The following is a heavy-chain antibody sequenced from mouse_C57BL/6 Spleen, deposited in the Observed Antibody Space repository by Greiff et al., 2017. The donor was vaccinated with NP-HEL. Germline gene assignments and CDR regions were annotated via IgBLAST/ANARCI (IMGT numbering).Heavy chain of an antibody. CDR2: INPNNGGT. D-gene: IGHD1-1*01. V-gene: IGHV1-18*01. Sequence: VQLVESGPELVKPGASVKIPCKASGYTFTDYNMDWVKQSHGKSLEWIGDINPNNGGTIYNQKFKGKATLTVDKSSSTAYMELRSLTSEDTAVYYCARSTTVVAWYFDVWGTGTTVTVSS. CDR3: ARSTTVVAWYFDV. J-gene: IGHJ1*03. CDR1: GYTFTDYN.